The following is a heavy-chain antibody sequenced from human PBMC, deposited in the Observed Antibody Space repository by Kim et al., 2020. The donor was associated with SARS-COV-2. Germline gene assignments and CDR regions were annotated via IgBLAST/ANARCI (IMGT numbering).Heavy chain of an antibody. CDR2: IYYSGST. Sequence: SETLSLTCTVSGGSISSSSYYWGWIHQPPGKGLEWIGSIYYSGSTYYNPSLKSRVTISVDTSKNQFSLKLSSVTAADTAVYYCARLKGTSITIFGVVIMGYYFDYWGQGTLVTVSS. CDR3: ARLKGTSITIFGVVIMGYYFDY. V-gene: IGHV4-39*01. CDR1: GGSISSSSYY. D-gene: IGHD3-3*01. J-gene: IGHJ4*02.